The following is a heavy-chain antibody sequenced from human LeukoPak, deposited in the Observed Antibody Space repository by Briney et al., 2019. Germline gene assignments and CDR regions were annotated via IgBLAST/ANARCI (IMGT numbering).Heavy chain of an antibody. V-gene: IGHV3-48*02. CDR1: GFTFSSYG. CDR2: ISGSGTTI. CDR3: SKDSGWHFSHDY. J-gene: IGHJ4*02. Sequence: GGSLRLSCAASGFTFSSYGMSWVRQAPGKGLEWVSYISGSGTTIYYADSVKGRFTISRDNAKNSLYLHMNSLRDGATAVYFCSKDSGWHFSHDYWGQGTLVTVSS. D-gene: IGHD6-19*01.